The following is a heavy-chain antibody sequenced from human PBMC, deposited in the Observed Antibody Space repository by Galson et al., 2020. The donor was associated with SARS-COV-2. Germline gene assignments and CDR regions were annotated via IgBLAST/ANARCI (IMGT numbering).Heavy chain of an antibody. V-gene: IGHV1-69*10. CDR3: ATRPEFNWNYDNYTYYYYYGMDV. J-gene: IGHJ6*02. Sequence: SVKVSCKASGGTFSSYAISWVRQAPGQGLEWMGGIIPILGIANYAQKFQGRVTITADKSTSTAYMELSSLRSEDTAVYYCATRPEFNWNYDNYTYYYYYGMDVWGQGTTVTVSS. CDR1: GGTFSSYA. CDR2: IIPILGIA. D-gene: IGHD1-7*01.